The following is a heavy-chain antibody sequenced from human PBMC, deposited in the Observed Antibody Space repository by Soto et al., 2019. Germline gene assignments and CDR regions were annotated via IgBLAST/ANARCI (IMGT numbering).Heavy chain of an antibody. D-gene: IGHD6-19*01. CDR1: GVSISSYY. Sequence: QVQLQESGPGLVKPSETLSLTCTVSGVSISSYYWSWVRQPPGKGLEWIGYIYYSGSTNYNPSLKSRATISVDTSKNQFSLGLRSVTAADTAVYYCGRRSPWSSGWYVDYWGQGTLVSVSS. CDR2: IYYSGST. CDR3: GRRSPWSSGWYVDY. V-gene: IGHV4-59*08. J-gene: IGHJ4*02.